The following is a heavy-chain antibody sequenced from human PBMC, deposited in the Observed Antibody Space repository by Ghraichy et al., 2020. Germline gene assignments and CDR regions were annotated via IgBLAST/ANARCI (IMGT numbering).Heavy chain of an antibody. CDR2: IYWDDDK. CDR1: GFSLSTSGVG. J-gene: IGHJ4*02. V-gene: IGHV2-5*02. D-gene: IGHD4-17*01. CDR3: AHRPVPHDYGDYGFHY. Sequence: QTLSLTCTFSGFSLSTSGVGVGWIRQSPGKALEWLALIYWDDDKRYSPSLKSRLTITKDTSKNQVVLTMTNMDPVDTATYYCAHRPVPHDYGDYGFHYWGQGTLVTVSS.